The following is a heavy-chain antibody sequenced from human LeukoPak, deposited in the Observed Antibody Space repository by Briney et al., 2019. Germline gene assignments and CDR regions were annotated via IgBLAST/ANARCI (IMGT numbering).Heavy chain of an antibody. CDR3: ASIHDYVWGSYRHDY. CDR2: INPNSGGT. Sequence: ASVKVSCKASGYTFTGYYMHWVRQAPGQGLEWMGRINPNSGGTNYAQKFQGRVTMTRDTSISTAYMELSRLRSDDTAVYYCASIHDYVWGSYRHDYWGQGTLATVSS. J-gene: IGHJ4*02. D-gene: IGHD3-16*02. CDR1: GYTFTGYY. V-gene: IGHV1-2*06.